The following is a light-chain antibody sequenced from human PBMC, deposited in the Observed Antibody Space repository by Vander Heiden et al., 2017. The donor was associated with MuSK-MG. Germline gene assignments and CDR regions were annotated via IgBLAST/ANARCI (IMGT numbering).Light chain of an antibody. CDR2: AAS. J-gene: IGKJ4*01. Sequence: DIHMTQSPSSLSASVGDRVTITCRASQSISSYLNWYQQKPGKAPKLLIYAASSLQSGVPSRFSGSGSGTDFTLTISSLQPEDFATYYCQQSYSTPLTFGGGTKLEMK. V-gene: IGKV1-39*01. CDR1: QSISSY. CDR3: QQSYSTPLT.